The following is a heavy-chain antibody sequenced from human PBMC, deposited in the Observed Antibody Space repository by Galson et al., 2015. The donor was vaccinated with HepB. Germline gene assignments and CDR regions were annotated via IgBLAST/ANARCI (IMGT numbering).Heavy chain of an antibody. J-gene: IGHJ4*02. CDR3: ARDRPALMAAAGITFRHPFDY. D-gene: IGHD6-13*01. CDR1: GFTFSSYS. V-gene: IGHV3-48*02. Sequence: SLRLSCAASGFTFSSYSMNWVRQAPGKGLEWVSYISSSSSTIYYADSAKGRFTISRDNAKNSLYLQMNSLRDEDTAVYYCARDRPALMAAAGITFRHPFDYWGQGTLVTVSS. CDR2: ISSSSSTI.